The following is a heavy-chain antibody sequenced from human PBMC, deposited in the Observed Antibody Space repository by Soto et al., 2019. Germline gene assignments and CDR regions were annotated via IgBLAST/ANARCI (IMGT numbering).Heavy chain of an antibody. CDR2: FDPEDGET. J-gene: IGHJ6*02. Sequence: RASVKVSCKVSGYTLTELSMHWVRQAPGKGLEWMGGFDPEDGETIYAQKFQGRVTMTEDTSTDTAYMELSSLRSEDTAVYYCATVKRFLVLVQGYYGMDVWGQGTTVTVSS. V-gene: IGHV1-24*01. D-gene: IGHD3-3*01. CDR1: GYTLTELS. CDR3: ATVKRFLVLVQGYYGMDV.